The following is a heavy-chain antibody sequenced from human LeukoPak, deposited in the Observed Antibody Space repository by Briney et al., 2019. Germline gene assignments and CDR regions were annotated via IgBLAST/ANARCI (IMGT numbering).Heavy chain of an antibody. D-gene: IGHD3-10*01. V-gene: IGHV3-23*01. Sequence: PGGSLRLSCAASGFTFSSYAMSWVRQAPGKGLEWVSAISGSGGSTYYGDSVKGRFTISRDNSKNTLYLQMNSLRAEDTAVYYCAKDLRRSGYFDYWGQGTLVTVSS. J-gene: IGHJ4*02. CDR3: AKDLRRSGYFDY. CDR1: GFTFSSYA. CDR2: ISGSGGST.